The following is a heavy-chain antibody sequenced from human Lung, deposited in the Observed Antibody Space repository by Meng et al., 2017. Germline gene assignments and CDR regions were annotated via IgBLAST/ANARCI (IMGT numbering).Heavy chain of an antibody. D-gene: IGHD6-19*01. V-gene: IGHV6-1*01. J-gene: IGHJ4*02. CDR2: TYYRSKWYN. CDR3: ARSQQWLDS. CDR1: GDSVSSNGAA. Sequence: QVHLQQLCPGLVKLSQTLTLTCALSGDSVSSNGAAWNWIRQSPSSGLEWLGRTYYRSKWYNGYAVSVRSRITINPDTSKNQFSLQLNSGTPEDTAVYYCARSQQWLDSWGQGTLVTVSS.